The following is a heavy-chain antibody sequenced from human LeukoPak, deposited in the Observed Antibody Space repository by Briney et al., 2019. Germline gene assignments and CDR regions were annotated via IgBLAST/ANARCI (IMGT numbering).Heavy chain of an antibody. J-gene: IGHJ6*02. CDR1: GGSFSGYY. CDR3: ARRLRNVFVEYYYGMDV. V-gene: IGHV4-34*01. CDR2: INHSGST. Sequence: SETLSLTCAVYGGSFSGYYWSWIRQPPGKGLEWIGEINHSGSTNYNPPLKSRVTISVDTSKNQFSLKLSSVTAADTAVYYCARRLRNVFVEYYYGMDVWGQGTTVTVSS. D-gene: IGHD2-21*01.